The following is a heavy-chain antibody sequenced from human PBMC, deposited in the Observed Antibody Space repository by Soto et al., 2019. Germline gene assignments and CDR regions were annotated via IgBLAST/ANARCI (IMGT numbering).Heavy chain of an antibody. V-gene: IGHV4-30-4*08. D-gene: IGHD6-13*01. Sequence: PSETLSLTCTVSGGSSSSGVFYWSWIRQHPGKGLEWIGYIYYSGSTYYNPSLKSRVTISVDTSKNQFSLKLSSVTAADTAVYYCARERPDGSRLDPWGQGTLVTVSS. CDR3: ARERPDGSRLDP. CDR2: IYYSGST. CDR1: GGSSSSGVFY. J-gene: IGHJ5*02.